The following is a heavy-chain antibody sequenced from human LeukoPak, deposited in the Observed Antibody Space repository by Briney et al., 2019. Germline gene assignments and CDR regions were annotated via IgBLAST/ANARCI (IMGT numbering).Heavy chain of an antibody. V-gene: IGHV3-30*02. CDR1: GLTFSNAW. D-gene: IGHD5-18*01. J-gene: IGHJ4*02. CDR2: IRYDGSNK. Sequence: PGGSLRLSCAASGLTFSNAWMSWVRQAPGKGLEWVAFIRYDGSNKYYADSVKGRFTISRDNSKNTLYLQMNSLRAEDTAVYYCAKDLDPGYSYGFNFDYWGQGTLVTVSS. CDR3: AKDLDPGYSYGFNFDY.